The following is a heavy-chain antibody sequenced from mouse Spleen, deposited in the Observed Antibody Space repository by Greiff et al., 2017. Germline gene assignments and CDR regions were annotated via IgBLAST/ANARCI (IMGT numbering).Heavy chain of an antibody. Sequence: VQLQQSGPELVKPGASVKISCKASGYAFSSSWMNWVKQRPGKGLEWIGRIYPGDGDTNYNGKFKGKATLTADKSSSTAYMQLSSLTSEDSAVYFCAREAAYWCFDVWGAGTTVTVSS. CDR2: IYPGDGDT. V-gene: IGHV1-82*01. CDR1: GYAFSSSW. J-gene: IGHJ1*01. CDR3: AREAAYWCFDV.